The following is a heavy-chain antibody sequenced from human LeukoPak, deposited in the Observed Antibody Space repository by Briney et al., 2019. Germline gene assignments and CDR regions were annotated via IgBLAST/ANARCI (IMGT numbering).Heavy chain of an antibody. CDR2: ISGSGGSA. Sequence: PGGSLRLSCAASGFTFSSYAMSWVRQAPGKGLEWVSAISGSGGSAYYADSVKGRFTISRDNSKNTLYLQMNSLRAEDTAVHYCAKALMGIAVAGTDYWGQGTLVTVSS. J-gene: IGHJ4*02. D-gene: IGHD6-19*01. CDR3: AKALMGIAVAGTDY. V-gene: IGHV3-23*01. CDR1: GFTFSSYA.